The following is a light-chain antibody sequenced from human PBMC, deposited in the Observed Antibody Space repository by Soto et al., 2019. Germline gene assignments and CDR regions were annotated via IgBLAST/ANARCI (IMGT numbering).Light chain of an antibody. Sequence: QSALTQPPSASASLGASVTLTCTLSSGYSNYKVDWYQQRPGKGPRFVMRVGTGGIMGSKGDGIPDRFSVLGSGLNRYLTIKNIQEEDESDYHCGADHGSGSNFVYVFGTGTKLTVL. CDR2: VGTGGIMG. J-gene: IGLJ1*01. CDR3: GADHGSGSNFVYV. V-gene: IGLV9-49*01. CDR1: SGYSNYK.